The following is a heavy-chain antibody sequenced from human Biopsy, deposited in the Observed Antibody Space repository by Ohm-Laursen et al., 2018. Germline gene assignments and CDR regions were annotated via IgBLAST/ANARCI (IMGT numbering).Heavy chain of an antibody. CDR2: IYTSGIT. Sequence: SDTLSLTCTVSGGSLSSYSWSWIRQPAGKGLEWIGQIYTSGITNYNPSLKSRVTMSDDTSKNKFSLRVSSVTAADTAVYYCARDRDRRGWFDPWGQGTLVTVSS. J-gene: IGHJ5*02. D-gene: IGHD1-14*01. CDR1: GGSLSSYS. V-gene: IGHV4-4*07. CDR3: ARDRDRRGWFDP.